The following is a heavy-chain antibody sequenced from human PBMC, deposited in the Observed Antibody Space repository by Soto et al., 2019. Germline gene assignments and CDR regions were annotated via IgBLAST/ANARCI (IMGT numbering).Heavy chain of an antibody. D-gene: IGHD6-6*01. Sequence: QVQLGQSGAEVKKPGSSVKVSCKASGGTFSSYTISWVRQAPGQGLEWMGRIIPILGIANYAQKFQGRVTITADKSTSTAYMELSSLRSEDTAVYYCARESIAARPYYYYYMDVWGKGTTVTVSS. CDR2: IIPILGIA. CDR1: GGTFSSYT. J-gene: IGHJ6*03. CDR3: ARESIAARPYYYYYMDV. V-gene: IGHV1-69*08.